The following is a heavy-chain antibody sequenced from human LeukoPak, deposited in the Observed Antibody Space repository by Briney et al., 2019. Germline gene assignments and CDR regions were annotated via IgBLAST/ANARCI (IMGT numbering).Heavy chain of an antibody. CDR1: GFTFSTYP. D-gene: IGHD2-21*02. J-gene: IGHJ4*02. Sequence: GGSLRLSCAASGFTFSTYPMNWVSQAPGKGMEGISHIRDSGTTDYADAVKGRFTISRDNAKNSLYLQLSSLRAEDTAVYYCARDHDFAFDNWGQGTLVTVSS. CDR2: IRDSGTT. CDR3: ARDHDFAFDN. V-gene: IGHV3-69-1*01.